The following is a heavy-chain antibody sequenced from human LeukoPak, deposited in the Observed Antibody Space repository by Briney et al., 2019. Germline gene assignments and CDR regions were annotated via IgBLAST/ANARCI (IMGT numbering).Heavy chain of an antibody. Sequence: PSETLSLTSAVFGGSLSDHDWSWIRQPPGKGLEWIGEINHCGATNYNPSLKSRVTLSLDTSKNQVSLKLNSLTAADTAVYYCARGKGDLSMIVMIVTAVEFYFDSWGPGTLVTVPS. CDR3: ARGKGDLSMIVMIVTAVEFYFDS. J-gene: IGHJ4*02. V-gene: IGHV4-34*01. CDR1: GGSLSDHD. D-gene: IGHD3-22*01. CDR2: INHCGAT.